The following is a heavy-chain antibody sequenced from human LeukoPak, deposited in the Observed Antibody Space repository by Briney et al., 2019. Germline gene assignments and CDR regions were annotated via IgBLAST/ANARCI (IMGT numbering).Heavy chain of an antibody. J-gene: IGHJ1*01. CDR2: ISKDGRDK. CDR3: AKDRIVISFGDVSKH. Sequence: GSSLRLSCVASGFTFNSFAMHWVRQAPGKGLEWVAVISKDGRDKHHADSVKGRFTISRDNSKNTLYLQMNNLRVEDTAVYYCAKDRIVISFGDVSKHWGQGTLVTVSS. CDR1: GFTFNSFA. V-gene: IGHV3-30*18. D-gene: IGHD3-10*01.